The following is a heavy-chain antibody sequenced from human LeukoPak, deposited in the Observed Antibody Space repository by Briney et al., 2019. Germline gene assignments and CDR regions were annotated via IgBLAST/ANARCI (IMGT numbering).Heavy chain of an antibody. V-gene: IGHV3-64D*09. Sequence: LSGGSLRLSCSASGFTFSTYAMHWVRQAPGEGLEYVSAISSNGGGTYYADSVKGRLTISRDNSKNTLFLQMSSLRAEDTAVYYCVKEQTFFGVVMDIWGQGTMVTVSS. CDR3: VKEQTFFGVVMDI. D-gene: IGHD3-3*01. CDR1: GFTFSTYA. J-gene: IGHJ3*02. CDR2: ISSNGGGT.